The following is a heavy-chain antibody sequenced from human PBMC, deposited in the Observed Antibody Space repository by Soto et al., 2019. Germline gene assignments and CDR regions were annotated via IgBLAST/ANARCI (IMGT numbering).Heavy chain of an antibody. J-gene: IGHJ3*02. CDR3: AREDYVILTGYFSAFDI. V-gene: IGHV1-3*01. CDR2: INAGHDNT. D-gene: IGHD3-9*01. CDR1: GYTFTSYA. Sequence: QVQLVQSGAEVKKPGASVKVSCKASGYTFTSYAMHWVRQAPGQRLEWMGWINAGHDNTKYSQKFQGRVTITWDTSASIAYMELSSLRSEDTAVYYFAREDYVILTGYFSAFDIWGQGTMVTVSS.